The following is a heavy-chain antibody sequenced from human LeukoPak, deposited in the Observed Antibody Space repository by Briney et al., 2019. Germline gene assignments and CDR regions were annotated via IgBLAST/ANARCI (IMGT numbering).Heavy chain of an antibody. Sequence: SETLSLTCTVSGGSISSSSYYWGWIRQPPGKGLEWIGSIYYSGSTYYNPSLKSRVTISVDTSKNQFSLKLSSVTAADTAVYYCARIGLGSSEDYWGQGTLVTVSS. J-gene: IGHJ4*02. D-gene: IGHD2-2*01. CDR3: ARIGLGSSEDY. CDR1: GGSISSSSYY. V-gene: IGHV4-39*07. CDR2: IYYSGST.